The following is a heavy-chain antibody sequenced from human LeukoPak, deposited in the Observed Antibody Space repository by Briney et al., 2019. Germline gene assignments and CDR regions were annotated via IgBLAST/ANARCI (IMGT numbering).Heavy chain of an antibody. Sequence: GGSLRLSCAASGFTVSSNYMSWVRQAPGKGLEWVSAISGSGGSTYYADSVKGRFTISRDNSKNTLYLQMNSLRAEDTAVYYCAKVAAAGPPHYWGQGTLVTVSS. D-gene: IGHD6-13*01. V-gene: IGHV3-23*01. J-gene: IGHJ4*02. CDR1: GFTVSSNY. CDR2: ISGSGGST. CDR3: AKVAAAGPPHY.